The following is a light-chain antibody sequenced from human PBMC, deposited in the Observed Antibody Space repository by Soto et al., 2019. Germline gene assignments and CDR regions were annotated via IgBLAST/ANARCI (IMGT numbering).Light chain of an antibody. V-gene: IGKV1-33*01. CDR2: DAY. CDR3: QQSDSLPIT. J-gene: IGKJ5*01. Sequence: DIQMTQSPSSLSASVGDRVTITCRASQDISNYLNWYQQRPGKAPKLLIYDAYNLERGVLSRFSGTRSGTHFTFPLTSLQAEDVATSYCQQSDSLPITFGQGTRLEI. CDR1: QDISNY.